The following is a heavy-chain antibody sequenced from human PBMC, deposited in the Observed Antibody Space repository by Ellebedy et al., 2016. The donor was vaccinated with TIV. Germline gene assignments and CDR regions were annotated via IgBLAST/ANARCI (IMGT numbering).Heavy chain of an antibody. CDR2: IKQDGSQK. V-gene: IGHV3-7*01. Sequence: PGGSLRLSCAASGFTFAGYWMSWVRQAPGKGLEWVANIKQDGSQKYYVDSVKGRFIVSRDNAKNSLYLQMNSLRAEDTAVYYCARDSAGYWGQGTLVTVS. CDR1: GFTFAGYW. J-gene: IGHJ4*02. D-gene: IGHD1-26*01. CDR3: ARDSAGY.